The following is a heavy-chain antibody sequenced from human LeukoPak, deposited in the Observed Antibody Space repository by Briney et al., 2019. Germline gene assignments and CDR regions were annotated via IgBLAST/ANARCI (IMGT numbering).Heavy chain of an antibody. CDR1: GFTFSTYW. V-gene: IGHV3-23*01. Sequence: PGGSLRLSCAASGFTFSTYWMHWVRQAPGKGLEWVSAISGSGGSTYYADSVKGRFTISRDNSKNTLYLQMNGLRAKDTAVYYCAKEGRGSSSVGYWGQGTLVTVSS. D-gene: IGHD6-6*01. J-gene: IGHJ4*02. CDR3: AKEGRGSSSVGY. CDR2: ISGSGGST.